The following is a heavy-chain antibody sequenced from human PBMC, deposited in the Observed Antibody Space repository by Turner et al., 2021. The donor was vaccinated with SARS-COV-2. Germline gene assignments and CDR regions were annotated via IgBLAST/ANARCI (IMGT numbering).Heavy chain of an antibody. CDR2: TYYSGST. Sequence: QLQLQESGPGLVKPSETLSPTCNVSGGSISSSSYYWGWIRQPPGKGLEWIGSTYYSGSTYYNPSLKSRVTISVDTSKNQFSLKLSSVTAADTAVYYCARRGRLLGDWYFDLWGRGTLVTVSS. CDR3: ARRGRLLGDWYFDL. CDR1: GGSISSSSYY. D-gene: IGHD3-22*01. J-gene: IGHJ2*01. V-gene: IGHV4-39*01.